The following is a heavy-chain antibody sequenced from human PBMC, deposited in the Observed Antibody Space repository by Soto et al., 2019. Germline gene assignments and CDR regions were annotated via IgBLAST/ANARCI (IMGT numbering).Heavy chain of an antibody. V-gene: IGHV3-30-3*01. CDR2: ISYDGSDK. J-gene: IGHJ4*02. CDR1: GFTFSSYA. CDR3: AKDNYDSSGSLDY. D-gene: IGHD3-22*01. Sequence: GGSLRLSCAASGFTFSSYAMHWVRQAPGKGLEWVALISYDGSDKDYADSVKGRFTISRDNSRNTLFLQMNSLRAEDTAVYYCAKDNYDSSGSLDYWGQGTLVTVSS.